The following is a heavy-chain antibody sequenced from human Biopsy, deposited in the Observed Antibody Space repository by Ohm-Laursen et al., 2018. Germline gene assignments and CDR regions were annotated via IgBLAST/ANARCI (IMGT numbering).Heavy chain of an antibody. CDR2: TFYRAEWYT. D-gene: IGHD2-21*02. V-gene: IGHV6-1*01. Sequence: QTLSLTCAISGDSVSSNRAAWNWIRRSPSRGLEWLGRTFYRAEWYTDFAVSVKSRITLTPDPSTNQFSLQLNSVTPDDTAVYYCARSGSDSLNYYFDFWGQGTLVTVSS. CDR3: ARSGSDSLNYYFDF. CDR1: GDSVSSNRAA. J-gene: IGHJ4*02.